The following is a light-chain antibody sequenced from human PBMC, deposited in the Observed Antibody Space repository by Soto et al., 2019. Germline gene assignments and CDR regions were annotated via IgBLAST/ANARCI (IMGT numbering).Light chain of an antibody. J-gene: IGKJ4*01. V-gene: IGKV3-15*01. CDR3: QQYTDWPWGT. CDR2: GAS. Sequence: EIVMTQSPATLSVSPGERATLSCRASQSVSSNLAWYQQKPGQAPSLLIYGASTRATGTPARFSGSGSGTEFTLTISSLQPEDFAVYYCQQYTDWPWGTFGGGTKVGIK. CDR1: QSVSSN.